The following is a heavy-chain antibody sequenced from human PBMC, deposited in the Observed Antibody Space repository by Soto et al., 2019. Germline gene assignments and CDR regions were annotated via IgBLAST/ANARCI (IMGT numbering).Heavy chain of an antibody. CDR3: ARQLFYGDYWFAP. CDR2: IYYSGST. J-gene: IGHJ5*02. V-gene: IGHV4-59*08. D-gene: IGHD4-17*01. CDR1: GGSISSYY. Sequence: QVQLQESGPGLVKPSETLSLTCTVSGGSISSYYWSWIRQPPGKGLEWIGYIYYSGSTNYNPSLKSRVTISVDTSTNQFALKLSSVTAADTAVYYCARQLFYGDYWFAPWGQGTLVTVSS.